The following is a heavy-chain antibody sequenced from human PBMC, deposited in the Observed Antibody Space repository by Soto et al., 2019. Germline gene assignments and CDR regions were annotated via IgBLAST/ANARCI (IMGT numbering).Heavy chain of an antibody. V-gene: IGHV1-8*01. J-gene: IGHJ5*02. CDR2: MNPNSGNT. CDR1: GYTFTRYD. Sequence: QVHLVQSGAEVRKPGASVKVSCKASGYTFTRYDINWVRQATGQGREWMGWMNPNSGNTAYAQKFQGRVTMTRNTSISTAHMELSSLRSEDTAVYYCARERTRGFDPWGQGTLVTVSS. CDR3: ARERTRGFDP.